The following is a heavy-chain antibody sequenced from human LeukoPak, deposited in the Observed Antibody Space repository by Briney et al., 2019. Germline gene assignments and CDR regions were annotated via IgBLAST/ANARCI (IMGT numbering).Heavy chain of an antibody. CDR2: IRSDGTIK. D-gene: IGHD2-2*01. V-gene: IGHV3-30*02. Sequence: PGGSLRLSCAASGFTFTTSGMHWVRQAPGKGLEWVAFIRSDGTIKFYADSVTGRFTISGDNSKNTLYLQMNSLRAEDTAVYYCAKDVPMAYFDYWGQGTTVTVSS. CDR3: AKDVPMAYFDY. J-gene: IGHJ4*03. CDR1: GFTFTTSG.